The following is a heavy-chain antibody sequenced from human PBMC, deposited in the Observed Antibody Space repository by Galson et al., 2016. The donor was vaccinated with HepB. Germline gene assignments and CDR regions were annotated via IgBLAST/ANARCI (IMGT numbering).Heavy chain of an antibody. D-gene: IGHD2-21*01. CDR2: TYYRSKWYY. CDR1: GDSVSSLDAA. CDR3: ARDRASWDGQHTGSFDY. J-gene: IGHJ4*02. Sequence: CAISGDSVSSLDAAWNWIRQSPSRGLEWLGRTYYRSKWYYDYAVSVKSRMTINPDTSKNQLSLQLNSVTPEDTAVYYCARDRASWDGQHTGSFDYWGQGTLVTVSS. V-gene: IGHV6-1*01.